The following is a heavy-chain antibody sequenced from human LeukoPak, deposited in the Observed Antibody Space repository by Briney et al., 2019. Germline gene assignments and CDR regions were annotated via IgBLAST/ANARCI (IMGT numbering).Heavy chain of an antibody. J-gene: IGHJ3*02. CDR1: GGSISSYY. Sequence: SETLSLTCTVSGGSISSYYWSWIRQPPGKGLEWIGYIYYSGSTNYNPSLKSRVTISVDTSKNQFSLKLSSVTAADTAVYYCARDVWGAFDIWGQRTMVTVSS. CDR3: ARDVWGAFDI. V-gene: IGHV4-59*01. D-gene: IGHD3-16*01. CDR2: IYYSGST.